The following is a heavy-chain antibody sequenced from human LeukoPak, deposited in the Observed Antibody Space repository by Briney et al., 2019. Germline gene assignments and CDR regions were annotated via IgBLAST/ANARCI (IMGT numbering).Heavy chain of an antibody. CDR2: ISGGGDST. Sequence: GGSLRLSRVASEFTLSNYAMTWVRQAPGKWLEWVSTISGGGDSTYFAESVKGRSTISRDNSKNTLYLQMNGLRAEDTALYYCAKALYSRWSLHYWGQGTLVTVSS. CDR1: EFTLSNYA. J-gene: IGHJ4*02. V-gene: IGHV3-23*01. D-gene: IGHD6-13*01. CDR3: AKALYSRWSLHY.